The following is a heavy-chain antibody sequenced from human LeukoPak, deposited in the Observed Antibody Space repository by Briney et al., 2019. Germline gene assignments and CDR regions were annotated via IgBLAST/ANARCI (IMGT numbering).Heavy chain of an antibody. CDR3: AKGDYGSGLNYYYGMDV. J-gene: IGHJ6*02. Sequence: GGSLRLSCAASGFTFSDYYMSWIRQAPGKGLEGVSYISSSGSTIYYADSVKGRFTISRDNSKNALYLQMNSLRAEDTAVYYCAKGDYGSGLNYYYGMDVWGQGTTVTVSS. CDR2: ISSSGSTI. D-gene: IGHD3-10*01. V-gene: IGHV3-11*01. CDR1: GFTFSDYY.